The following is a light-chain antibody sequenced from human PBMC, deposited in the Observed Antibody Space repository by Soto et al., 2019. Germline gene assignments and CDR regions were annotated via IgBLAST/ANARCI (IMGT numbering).Light chain of an antibody. Sequence: QSVLTQPPSVSGAPGQRVTISCTGSSSNIGAGYDVHWYQQLPGTAPKLLIYGNSNRPSGVPDRFSGSKSGTSASLAITGLQAEDEADYYCCSYAGSYTSLVFGGGTKLTVL. CDR1: SSNIGAGYD. V-gene: IGLV1-40*01. CDR3: CSYAGSYTSLV. J-gene: IGLJ2*01. CDR2: GNS.